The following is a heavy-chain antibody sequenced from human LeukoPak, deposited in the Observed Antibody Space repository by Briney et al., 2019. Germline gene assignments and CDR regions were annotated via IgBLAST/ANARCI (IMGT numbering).Heavy chain of an antibody. CDR2: IYPGDSDT. V-gene: IGHV5-51*01. D-gene: IGHD5-18*01. J-gene: IGHJ5*02. CDR3: ARGSLYTAMVNRFDP. CDR1: GYSFTSYW. Sequence: GESLKISCKGSGYSFTSYWIGWVRQMPGKGLEWMGIIYPGDSDTRYSPSFQGQVTISADKSISTAYLQWSSLKASDTAMYYCARGSLYTAMVNRFDPWGQGTLVKVSS.